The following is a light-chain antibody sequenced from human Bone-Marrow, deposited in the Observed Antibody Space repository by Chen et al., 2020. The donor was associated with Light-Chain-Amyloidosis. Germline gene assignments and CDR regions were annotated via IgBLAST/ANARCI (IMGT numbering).Light chain of an antibody. CDR2: DDS. CDR1: NIGSTS. J-gene: IGLJ3*02. CDR3: QVWDRSSDRPV. Sequence: SYVLTQPSSVSVAPGQTATIACGGNNIGSTSVHWYQQRPRQAPLLVVYDDSDRPSGIPERWSGSNSGNTATLTISRVEAGDEADYYCQVWDRSSDRPVFGGGTKLTVL. V-gene: IGLV3-21*02.